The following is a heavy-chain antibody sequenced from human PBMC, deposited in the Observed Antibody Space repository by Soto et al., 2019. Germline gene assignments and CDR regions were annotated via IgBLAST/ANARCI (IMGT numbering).Heavy chain of an antibody. D-gene: IGHD3-3*01. CDR2: INPNSGGT. Sequence: ASVKVSCKASGYTFTVYYMHWVLQAPVKVLEWMGWINPNSGGTNYAQNFQGRVTMTRDTSISKAYMELSRLRSDDTAVYYCARDANYDFWSGYTNVNDAFDIWGQGTMVTVSS. J-gene: IGHJ3*02. CDR3: ARDANYDFWSGYTNVNDAFDI. V-gene: IGHV1-2*02. CDR1: GYTFTVYY.